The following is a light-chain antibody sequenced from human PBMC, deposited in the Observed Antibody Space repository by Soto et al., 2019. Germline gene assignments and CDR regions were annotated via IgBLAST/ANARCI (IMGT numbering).Light chain of an antibody. CDR2: DAS. J-gene: IGKJ4*01. CDR3: QQRSNWPLT. CDR1: QSVSSY. Sequence: EIVLTQSPATLSLSPGERATLSCRASQSVSSYLAWYQWKPGQAPRLLIYDASNRATGIPARFSGCGSGTDFTLTISSLEPEAFAVYYGQQRSNWPLTFGGGTKVEIK. V-gene: IGKV3-11*01.